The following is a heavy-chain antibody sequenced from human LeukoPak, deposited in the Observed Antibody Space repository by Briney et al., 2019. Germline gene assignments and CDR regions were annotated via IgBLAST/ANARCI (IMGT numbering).Heavy chain of an antibody. J-gene: IGHJ4*02. V-gene: IGHV1-69*06. CDR1: GGTFSSYA. CDR3: ARVLAVAGFDY. D-gene: IGHD6-19*01. Sequence: SVKVSCKASGGTFSSYAISWVRQAPGQGLEWMGGFIPIFGTANYAQKFQGRVTITADKSTSTAYMELSSLRSEDTAVYYCARVLAVAGFDYWGQGTLVTVSS. CDR2: FIPIFGTA.